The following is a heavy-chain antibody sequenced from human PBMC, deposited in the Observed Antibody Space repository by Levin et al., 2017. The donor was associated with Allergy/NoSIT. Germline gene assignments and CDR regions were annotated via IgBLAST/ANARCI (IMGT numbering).Heavy chain of an antibody. CDR2: ITPDGSHK. V-gene: IGHV3-30*18. Sequence: PGESLKISCAASEFIFSTYGMQWVRQAPGKGLEWVAIITPDGSHKYYADSVKGRFTISRDNAKSTLYLEMNTLRAEDTAVYYCAKGGDFDLWGQGTLVTVSS. J-gene: IGHJ4*02. CDR3: AKGGDFDL. CDR1: EFIFSTYG. D-gene: IGHD3-16*01.